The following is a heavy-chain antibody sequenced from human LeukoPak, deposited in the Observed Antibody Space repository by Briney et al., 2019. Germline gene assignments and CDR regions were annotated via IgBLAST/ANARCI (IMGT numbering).Heavy chain of an antibody. V-gene: IGHV3-33*01. CDR2: VWFDGSNK. CDR1: GFTFSDYG. D-gene: IGHD5-12*01. Sequence: GGSLRLSCAASGFTFSDYGFLWLRQAPGKGLEWVAVVWFDGSNKYYAESVRGRFTISRDNSKNTLYLQMNSLRAEDTAVYYCVRDRGHFTRGSSYFDYWGQGTLVTVSS. J-gene: IGHJ4*02. CDR3: VRDRGHFTRGSSYFDY.